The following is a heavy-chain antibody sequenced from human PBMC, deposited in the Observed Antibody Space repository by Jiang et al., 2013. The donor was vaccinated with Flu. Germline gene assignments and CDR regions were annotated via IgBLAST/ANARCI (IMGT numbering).Heavy chain of an antibody. V-gene: IGHV3-15*07. CDR2: IKRKIDGGTA. CDR3: TTNYGDYFWSSFDF. J-gene: IGHJ4*02. D-gene: IGHD4-17*01. CDR1: NAW. Sequence: NAWMHWVRQAPGKGLEWVGRIKRKIDGGTADYAAPVKGRFTVSRDDSKSTLYLEMNSLKTEDTAVYCCTTNYGDYFWSSFDFWGQGTLVTVSS.